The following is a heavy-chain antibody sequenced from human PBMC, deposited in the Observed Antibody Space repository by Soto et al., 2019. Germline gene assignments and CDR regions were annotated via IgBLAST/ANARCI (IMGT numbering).Heavy chain of an antibody. D-gene: IGHD5-12*01. Sequence: LRLSCAASGFTVSSYWMHWVRQVPGKGLVWVSRISPAGSNTYYADSVRGRFTISKDTAKNTLYLQINSLGVEDMAVYYCVRGNSGYGNFDAWGQGTLVTVSS. CDR3: VRGNSGYGNFDA. CDR2: ISPAGSNT. V-gene: IGHV3-74*01. CDR1: GFTVSSYW. J-gene: IGHJ4*02.